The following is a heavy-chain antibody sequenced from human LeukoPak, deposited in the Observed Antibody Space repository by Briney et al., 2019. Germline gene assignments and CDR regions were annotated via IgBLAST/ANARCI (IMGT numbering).Heavy chain of an antibody. CDR3: ARRLYCTSSSCHTGPDAFDI. D-gene: IGHD2-2*02. J-gene: IGHJ3*02. CDR1: GFSFSSYG. V-gene: IGHV3-33*03. Sequence: HPGRSLRLSCAASGFSFSSYGMHWVRQAPGKGLEGVAVLWSDGSNKYYADSVKGRFTISRDNSKNTLYLQMNSLRAEDTAVYYCARRLYCTSSSCHTGPDAFDIWGQGTMVTVSS. CDR2: LWSDGSNK.